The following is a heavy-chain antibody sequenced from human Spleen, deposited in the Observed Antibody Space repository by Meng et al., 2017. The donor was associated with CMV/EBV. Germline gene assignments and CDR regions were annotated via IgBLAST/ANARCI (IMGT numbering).Heavy chain of an antibody. CDR2: IHPNSGAT. CDR3: ARGDTVVTPDY. D-gene: IGHD4-23*01. V-gene: IGHV1-2*02. CDR1: GYTFTASC. J-gene: IGHJ4*02. Sequence: SCKASGYTFTASCIHWIRPAPGQGLEWVGWIHPNSGATNFAQNFQGRVTMTRDTSITTAYMDLSSLRIDDTALYYCARGDTVVTPDYWGQGTLVTVSS.